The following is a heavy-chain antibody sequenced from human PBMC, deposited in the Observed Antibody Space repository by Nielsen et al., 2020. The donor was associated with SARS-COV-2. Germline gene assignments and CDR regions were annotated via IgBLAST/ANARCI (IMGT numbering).Heavy chain of an antibody. V-gene: IGHV4-30-4*07. J-gene: IGHJ4*02. D-gene: IGHD5-12*01. Sequence: SETLSLTCAVYGGSFSGYSWSWIRQPPGKGLEWIGYIYYSGNTYYNPSLTSRISISVDTSKSQFSLKLSSVTAADTAVYYCARRAPVPVATIDYWGQGTLVTVSS. CDR2: IYYSGNT. CDR1: GGSFSGYS. CDR3: ARRAPVPVATIDY.